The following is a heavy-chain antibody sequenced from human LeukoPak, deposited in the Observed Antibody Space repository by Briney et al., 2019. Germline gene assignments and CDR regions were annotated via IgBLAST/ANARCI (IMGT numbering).Heavy chain of an antibody. V-gene: IGHV4-4*07. CDR1: GGSISSYY. Sequence: PSETLSLTGTVSGGSISSYYWSWIRQPAGKGLEWIGRIYTSGSTNYNPSLKSRVTMSVDTSKNQFSLKLSSVTAADTAVYYCARELLTGTTFWWFDPWGQGTLVTVSS. CDR3: ARELLTGTTFWWFDP. D-gene: IGHD1-7*01. CDR2: IYTSGST. J-gene: IGHJ5*02.